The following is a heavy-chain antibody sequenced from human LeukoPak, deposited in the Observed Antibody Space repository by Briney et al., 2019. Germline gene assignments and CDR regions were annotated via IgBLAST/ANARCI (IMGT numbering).Heavy chain of an antibody. J-gene: IGHJ4*02. CDR2: ISSSSNYI. V-gene: IGHV3-21*01. CDR1: GFTFSSYE. D-gene: IGHD3-10*01. CDR3: ANSGAVYFDY. Sequence: GGSLRLSCAASGFTFSSYEMNWVRQAPGKGLEWVSSISSSSNYIYYADSVKGRFTISRDNAKNSLYLQMNSLRAEDTAVYYCANSGAVYFDYWGRETLVTVS.